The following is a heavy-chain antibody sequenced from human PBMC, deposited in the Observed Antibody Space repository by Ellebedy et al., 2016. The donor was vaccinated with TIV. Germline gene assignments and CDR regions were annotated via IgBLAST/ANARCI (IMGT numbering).Heavy chain of an antibody. CDR1: GGSISSSSYY. V-gene: IGHV4-39*01. CDR2: IYYSGST. D-gene: IGHD2-21*02. CDR3: ASFLIVVVTATTFDY. Sequence: MPSETLSLTCTVSGGSISSSSYYWGWIRQPPGKGLEWIGSIYYSGSTFYNPSLKSRVTISVDTSKNQFSLKLSSVTAADTAVYYCASFLIVVVTATTFDYWGQGTLVTVSS. J-gene: IGHJ4*02.